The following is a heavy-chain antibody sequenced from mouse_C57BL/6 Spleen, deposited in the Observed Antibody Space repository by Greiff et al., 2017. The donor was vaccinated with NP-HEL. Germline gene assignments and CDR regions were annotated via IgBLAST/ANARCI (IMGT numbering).Heavy chain of an antibody. J-gene: IGHJ4*01. Sequence: VQLQQSGAELVKPGASVKLSCKASGYTFTSYWMHWVKQRPGQGLEWIGMIHPNSGSTNYNEKFKSKATLTVDKSSSTAYMQLSSLTSEDSAVYYCARSPLITTVVGYAMDCWGQGTSVTVSS. V-gene: IGHV1-64*01. CDR3: ARSPLITTVVGYAMDC. D-gene: IGHD1-1*01. CDR1: GYTFTSYW. CDR2: IHPNSGST.